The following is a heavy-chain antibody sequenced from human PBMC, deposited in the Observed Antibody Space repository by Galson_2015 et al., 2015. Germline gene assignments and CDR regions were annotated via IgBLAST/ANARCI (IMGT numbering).Heavy chain of an antibody. CDR3: ARDRTFSSLPTYGMDV. CDR2: ISAYNGNT. Sequence: SVKVSCKASGYTFTSYGISWVRQAPGQGLEWMGWISAYNGNTNYAQKLQGRVTMTTDTYTSTAYMELRSLRSDDTAVYYCARDRTFSSLPTYGMDVWGQGTTVTVSS. D-gene: IGHD2-2*01. CDR1: GYTFTSYG. J-gene: IGHJ6*02. V-gene: IGHV1-18*01.